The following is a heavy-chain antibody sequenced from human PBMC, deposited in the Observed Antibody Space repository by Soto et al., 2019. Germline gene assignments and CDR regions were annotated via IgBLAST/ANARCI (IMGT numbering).Heavy chain of an antibody. V-gene: IGHV1-58*01. J-gene: IGHJ3*02. CDR3: ARGATYCVAGSCYSADAFDI. CDR1: GFTFSSSA. Sequence: SVKVSCKASGFTFSSSAVQWVRQARGQRLEWIGWIVVDSGNTNYAQKFQERVTMTRNTSISTAYMELSSLRSEDTAVYYCARGATYCVAGSCYSADAFDIWGLGTLVTVSS. D-gene: IGHD2-15*01. CDR2: IVVDSGNT.